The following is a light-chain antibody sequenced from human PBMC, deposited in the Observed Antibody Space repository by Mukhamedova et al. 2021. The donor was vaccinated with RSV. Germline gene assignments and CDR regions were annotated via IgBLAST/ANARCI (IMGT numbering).Light chain of an antibody. CDR3: QHYNRYPYS. Sequence: WYQRRVHGKAPKPLIYRATSLQRGVPSRFSGSGSGTEFSLTISSLQADDFATYYCQHYNRYPYSFGQGTKLEIK. V-gene: IGKV1-5*03. CDR2: RAT. J-gene: IGKJ2*03.